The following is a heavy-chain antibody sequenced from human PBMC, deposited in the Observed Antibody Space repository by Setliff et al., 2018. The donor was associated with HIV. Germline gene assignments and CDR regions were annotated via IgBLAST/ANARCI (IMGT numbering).Heavy chain of an antibody. CDR1: GFTFSSYW. CDR2: IKSDGSYT. CDR3: ARLLRGGGDYFDY. Sequence: QPGGSLRLSCAASGFTFSSYWMHWVRQAPGKGLVWVSRIKSDGSYTSYADSAKGRFTISRDNAKNTLHLQMNSLRAEDTAVYYCARLLRGGGDYFDYWGQGTLVTVS. D-gene: IGHD3-10*01. V-gene: IGHV3-74*01. J-gene: IGHJ4*02.